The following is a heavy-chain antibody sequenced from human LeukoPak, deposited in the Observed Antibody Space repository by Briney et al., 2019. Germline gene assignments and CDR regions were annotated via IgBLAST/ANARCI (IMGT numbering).Heavy chain of an antibody. CDR3: ARGQGYSYGTKQFDP. CDR2: IIPIFGTA. CDR1: GGTFSSYA. Sequence: GSSVKVSCKASGGTFSSYAISWVRQAPGQGLEWMGGIIPIFGTANYAQKFQGRVTITTDESTSTAYMELSSLRSEDTAVYYCARGQGYSYGTKQFDPWGQGTLVTVSS. D-gene: IGHD5-18*01. J-gene: IGHJ5*02. V-gene: IGHV1-69*05.